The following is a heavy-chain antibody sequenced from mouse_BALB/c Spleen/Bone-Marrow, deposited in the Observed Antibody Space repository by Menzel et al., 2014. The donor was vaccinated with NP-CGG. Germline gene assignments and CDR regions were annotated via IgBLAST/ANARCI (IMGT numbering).Heavy chain of an antibody. D-gene: IGHD1-1*01. CDR1: GYTFTSYR. V-gene: IGHV1-4*01. CDR3: ARSYYDGSSFAY. Sequence: VQVVESGAELAKPGASVKMSCKASGYTFTSYRMHWVKPRPGQGLEWIGYINPSTGYTEYNQKFKDKATLTADKSSSTAYMQLSSLTSEDSAVYYCARSYYDGSSFAYWGQGTLVTVSA. CDR2: INPSTGYT. J-gene: IGHJ3*01.